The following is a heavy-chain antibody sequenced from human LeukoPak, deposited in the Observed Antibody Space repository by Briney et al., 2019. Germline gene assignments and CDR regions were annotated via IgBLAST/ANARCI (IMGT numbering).Heavy chain of an antibody. CDR3: ARGGIDIVTVPVSNWFDP. D-gene: IGHD2-15*01. Sequence: ASVKVSCKASGYSFTNYGITWVRQAPGQGLEWMGWSSPYNRKTNYAQKFQGRVTMTTDTSTNTAYMELRSLRSDDTAVYYCARGGIDIVTVPVSNWFDPWGQGTLVTVSS. J-gene: IGHJ5*02. CDR2: SSPYNRKT. CDR1: GYSFTNYG. V-gene: IGHV1-18*01.